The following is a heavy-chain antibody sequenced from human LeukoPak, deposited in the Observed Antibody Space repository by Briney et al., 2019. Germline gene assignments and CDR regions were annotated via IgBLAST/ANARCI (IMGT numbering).Heavy chain of an antibody. CDR3: AKDKLQLLILDYFDY. J-gene: IGHJ4*02. D-gene: IGHD4-11*01. Sequence: GGSLRLSCAASGFSFRSYGMHWVRQTPGKGLEWVAVISYDGSNKHYADSVKGRFTISRDNSKNTLYLQMNSLRPEDTAVYYCAKDKLQLLILDYFDYWGQGTLVTVSS. CDR1: GFSFRSYG. V-gene: IGHV3-30*18. CDR2: ISYDGSNK.